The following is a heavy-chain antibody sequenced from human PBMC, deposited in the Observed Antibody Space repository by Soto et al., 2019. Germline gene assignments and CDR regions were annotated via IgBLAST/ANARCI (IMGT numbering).Heavy chain of an antibody. CDR2: ITDSGDDT. J-gene: IGHJ4*02. CDR1: GFTFNNYA. D-gene: IGHD2-2*01. V-gene: IGHV3-23*01. Sequence: EVQLLESGGGLVQPGGSLRLSCAASGFTFNNYAMGWVRQAPGKGLEWVSAITDSGDDTYYIDSVKGRFTISRDNSKSTLYLQMNSLRAEDTGIYYCAKLGSSSWSPHYYFDYWGQGTLVTVSS. CDR3: AKLGSSSWSPHYYFDY.